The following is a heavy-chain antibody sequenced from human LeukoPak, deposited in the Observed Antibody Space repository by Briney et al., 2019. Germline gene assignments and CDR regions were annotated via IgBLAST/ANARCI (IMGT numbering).Heavy chain of an antibody. V-gene: IGHV3-23*01. CDR2: ISGSGGST. D-gene: IGHD3-10*01. Sequence: PGGSLRLSCAASGFTFSSYAMSWVRQAPGKGLEWVSAISGSGGSTYYADSVKGRFTISRDNSKNTLYLQMNSLRAEDTAVYYCAKVGATMVRRKLDAFDIWGQGTMVTVSS. CDR3: AKVGATMVRRKLDAFDI. CDR1: GFTFSSYA. J-gene: IGHJ3*02.